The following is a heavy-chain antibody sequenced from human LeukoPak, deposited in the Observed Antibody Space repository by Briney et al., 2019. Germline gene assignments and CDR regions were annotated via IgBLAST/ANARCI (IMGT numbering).Heavy chain of an antibody. D-gene: IGHD3-16*01. CDR3: ARVVGGYFDY. CDR1: GGTFSSYA. J-gene: IGHJ4*02. Sequence: ASVKVSCKASGGTFSSYAISWVRQAPGQGLEWMGGIITIFGTANYAQKFQGRVTITADESTSTAYMELSSLRSEDTAVYYCARVVGGYFDYWGQGTLVTVSS. CDR2: IITIFGTA. V-gene: IGHV1-69*13.